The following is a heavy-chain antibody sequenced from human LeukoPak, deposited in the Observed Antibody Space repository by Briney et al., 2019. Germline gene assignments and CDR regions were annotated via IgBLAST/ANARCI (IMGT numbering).Heavy chain of an antibody. J-gene: IGHJ4*02. CDR2: ISGSGGST. CDR3: AKHVHLASIFGVVQYFDY. CDR1: GFTFSSYA. V-gene: IGHV3-23*01. Sequence: HTGGSLRLSCAASGFTFSSYAMSWVRKAPGKGLEWVSAISGSGGSTYYADSVKGRFTISRDNSKNTLYLQMNSLRAEDTAVYYCAKHVHLASIFGVVQYFDYWGQGTLVTVSS. D-gene: IGHD3-3*01.